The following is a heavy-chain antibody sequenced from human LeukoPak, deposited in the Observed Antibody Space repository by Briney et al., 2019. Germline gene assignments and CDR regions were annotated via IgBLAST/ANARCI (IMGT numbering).Heavy chain of an antibody. Sequence: PGGSLRLSCAASGFTFSSYNMNWVRQAPGKGLEWVSGINWSGGRTGYADSVKGRLTISRDNAKNSLLLQMNSLRAEDTALYYCARDGGLYGMDVWGQGTTVTVSS. D-gene: IGHD3-16*01. J-gene: IGHJ6*02. CDR2: INWSGGRT. CDR3: ARDGGLYGMDV. V-gene: IGHV3-20*04. CDR1: GFTFSSYN.